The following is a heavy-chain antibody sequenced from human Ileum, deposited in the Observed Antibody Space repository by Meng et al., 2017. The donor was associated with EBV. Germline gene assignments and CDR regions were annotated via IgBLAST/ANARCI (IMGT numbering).Heavy chain of an antibody. CDR1: GFSLSNVRMG. D-gene: IGHD2-2*02. J-gene: IGHJ5*02. Sequence: QVPLKEAGPVLVKPTETLTLTCTASGFSLSNVRMGVSWIRQPPGKALEWLAHIFSNDEKSYTTSLKSRLTISQDTSKSQVVLTLTNMDPVDTATYYCAHRRCNNTGCYNNWFDPWGQGTLVTVSS. V-gene: IGHV2-26*01. CDR2: IFSNDEK. CDR3: AHRRCNNTGCYNNWFDP.